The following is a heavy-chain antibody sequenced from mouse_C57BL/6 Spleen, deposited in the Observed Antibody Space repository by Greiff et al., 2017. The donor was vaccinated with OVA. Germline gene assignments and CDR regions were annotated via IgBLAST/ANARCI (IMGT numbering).Heavy chain of an antibody. D-gene: IGHD5-1*01. V-gene: IGHV1-26*01. CDR1: GYTFTDYY. J-gene: IGHJ2*01. CDR3: ARVPGYYFDY. CDR2: INPNNGGT. Sequence: EVQLQQSGPELVKPGASVKISCKASGYTFTDYYMNWVKQSHGKSLEWIGDINPNNGGTSYNQKFKGKATLTVDKSSSTAYMELRSLTSEDSAVYYCARVPGYYFDYWGQGTTLTVSS.